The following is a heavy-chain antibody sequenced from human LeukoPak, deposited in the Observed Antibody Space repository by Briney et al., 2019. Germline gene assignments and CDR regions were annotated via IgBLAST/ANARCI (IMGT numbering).Heavy chain of an antibody. V-gene: IGHV3-53*04. J-gene: IGHJ4*02. CDR2: IYSGGST. CDR3: ARVHYSGSGSYYWRAIDY. Sequence: GGSLRLSCAASGFTVSSNYMSWVRQAPGKGLEGVSVIYSGGSTYYADSVKGRFTISRHNSKNTLYLQMNSLRAEDTAVYYCARVHYSGSGSYYWRAIDYWGQGTLVTVSS. D-gene: IGHD3-10*01. CDR1: GFTVSSNY.